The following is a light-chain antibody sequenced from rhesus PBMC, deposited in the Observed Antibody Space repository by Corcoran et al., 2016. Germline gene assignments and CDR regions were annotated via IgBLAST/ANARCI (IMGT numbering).Light chain of an antibody. J-gene: IGKJ2*01. CDR2: KAS. CDR1: ENVNNY. Sequence: DIQMTQSPSSLSASAGDRVTITCRASENVNNYLNWYQQKPGKAPNLLIYKASTLQSGVPARFSGSGSGTDYTFTIRRLQSEDVATYYCQHNYGTPYSFGQGTKVEIK. CDR3: QHNYGTPYS. V-gene: IGKV1-74*01.